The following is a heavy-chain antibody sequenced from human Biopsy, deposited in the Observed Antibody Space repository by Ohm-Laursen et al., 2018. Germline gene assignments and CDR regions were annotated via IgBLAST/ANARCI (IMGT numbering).Heavy chain of an antibody. CDR3: ARPTNARAGGAPFDI. D-gene: IGHD1-1*01. CDR2: LWYDGTNK. Sequence: SLRLSCTASGFSFSSYGMHWVRQAPGKGLEWVAVLWYDGTNKYYADSVKGRFIISRDNSKNTLYLQMNSLRAEDTAMYYCARPTNARAGGAPFDIWGQGTMVTVSS. V-gene: IGHV3-33*01. J-gene: IGHJ3*02. CDR1: GFSFSSYG.